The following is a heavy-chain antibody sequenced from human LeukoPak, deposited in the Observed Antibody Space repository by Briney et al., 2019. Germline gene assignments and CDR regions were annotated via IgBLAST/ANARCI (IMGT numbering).Heavy chain of an antibody. CDR3: ARGLSIFGVDY. J-gene: IGHJ4*02. V-gene: IGHV4-59*01. CDR2: IYYSGST. CDR1: GGSISSYY. Sequence: SETLSLTCTVSGGSISSYYWSWIRQPPGKGLEWIGYIYYSGSTNYNPSLKSRVTISVDTSKNQFSLKLSSVTAADTAVYYCARGLSIFGVDYWGQGTLVTVSS. D-gene: IGHD3-3*01.